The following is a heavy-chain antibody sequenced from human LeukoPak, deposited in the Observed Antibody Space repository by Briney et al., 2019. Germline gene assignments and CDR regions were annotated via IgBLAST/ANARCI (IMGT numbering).Heavy chain of an antibody. CDR1: GFTFSSYA. Sequence: GGSLRLSCAASGFTFSSYAMHWVRQAPGKGLEWVAVISYDGSNKYYADSVKGRFTISRDNAKNSLYLQMNSLRAEDTVVYYCARERHALIAVAGRGYFDYWGQGTLVTVSS. CDR3: ARERHALIAVAGRGYFDY. CDR2: ISYDGSNK. D-gene: IGHD6-19*01. J-gene: IGHJ4*02. V-gene: IGHV3-30-3*01.